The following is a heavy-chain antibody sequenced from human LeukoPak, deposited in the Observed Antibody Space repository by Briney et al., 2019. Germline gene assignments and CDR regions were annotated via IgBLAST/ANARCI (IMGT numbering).Heavy chain of an antibody. Sequence: SETPSLTCTVSGGSIRGYFWTWIRQPPGKGLEWIGYIYYSGSTNYSPSLKSRVTIAVDTSKNQFSLRLSSVTAADTAVYYCAMVYSISWYYFDYWGQGTLVTVSS. D-gene: IGHD6-13*01. J-gene: IGHJ4*02. CDR1: GGSIRGYF. CDR3: AMVYSISWYYFDY. V-gene: IGHV4-59*01. CDR2: IYYSGST.